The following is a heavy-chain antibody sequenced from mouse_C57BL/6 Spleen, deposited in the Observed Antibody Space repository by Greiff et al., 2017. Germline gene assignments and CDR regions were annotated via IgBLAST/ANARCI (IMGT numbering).Heavy chain of an antibody. J-gene: IGHJ2*01. CDR2: IYPGDGDT. V-gene: IGHV1-82*01. D-gene: IGHD6-1*01. CDR1: GYAFSRSW. CDR3: ARSNLYYVDD. Sequence: QVQLQQSGPELVKPGASVKISCKASGYAFSRSWMNWVKQRPGTGLEWIGRIYPGDGDTNYNGTFKGKATLTADKSSSTAYMQLSSLTSEDSAVYFCARSNLYYVDDWGQGTTLTVSS.